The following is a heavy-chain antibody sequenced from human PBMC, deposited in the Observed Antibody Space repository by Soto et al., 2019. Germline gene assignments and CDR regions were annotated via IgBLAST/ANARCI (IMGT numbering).Heavy chain of an antibody. Sequence: SETLSLTCTVSGGSISSYYWSWIRQPPGKGLEWIGYIYYSGSTNYNPSLKSRVIISVDTSKNQFSLKLSSVTAADTAVYYCARVVVTMVRGVILPTYYFDYWGQGTLVTVSS. D-gene: IGHD3-10*01. CDR1: GGSISSYY. J-gene: IGHJ4*02. V-gene: IGHV4-59*01. CDR3: ARVVVTMVRGVILPTYYFDY. CDR2: IYYSGST.